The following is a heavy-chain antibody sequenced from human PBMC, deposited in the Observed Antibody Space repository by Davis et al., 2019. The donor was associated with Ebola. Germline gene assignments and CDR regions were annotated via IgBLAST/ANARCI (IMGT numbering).Heavy chain of an antibody. V-gene: IGHV4-34*01. CDR1: GGSISSYY. Sequence: MPLETLSLTCTVSGGSISSYYWSWIRQPPGKGLEWIGEINHSGSTNYNPSLKSRVTMSVDTSKNQFTLKLSSVTAADTAVYYCARWSPYYDSSGYLSWGQGTLVTVSS. D-gene: IGHD3-22*01. CDR2: INHSGST. CDR3: ARWSPYYDSSGYLS. J-gene: IGHJ5*02.